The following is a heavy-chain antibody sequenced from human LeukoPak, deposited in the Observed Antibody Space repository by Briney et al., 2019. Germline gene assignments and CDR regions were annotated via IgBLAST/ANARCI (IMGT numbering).Heavy chain of an antibody. V-gene: IGHV4-34*01. D-gene: IGHD3-16*01. Sequence: SETLSLTCAVYGGSFSGYYWSWIRQPPGKGLEWIANIYYSGSTYYNPSLKSRVTISVDTSKNQLSLKLSSVTAADTAVYYCAREGGLGNWFDPWGQGTLVTVSS. CDR2: IYYSGST. CDR1: GGSFSGYY. CDR3: AREGGLGNWFDP. J-gene: IGHJ5*02.